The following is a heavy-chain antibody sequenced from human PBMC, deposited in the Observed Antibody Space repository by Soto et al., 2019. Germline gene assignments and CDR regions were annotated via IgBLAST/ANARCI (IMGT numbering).Heavy chain of an antibody. CDR2: ISYDGSNK. Sequence: GGSLRLSCAASGFTFSSYAMHWVRQAPGKGLEWVAVISYDGSNKYYADSVKGRFTISRDNSKNTLYLQMNSLRAGDTAVYYCARDEDFWSGYGPIDYWGQGTLVTVSS. CDR3: ARDEDFWSGYGPIDY. V-gene: IGHV3-30-3*01. J-gene: IGHJ4*02. D-gene: IGHD3-3*01. CDR1: GFTFSSYA.